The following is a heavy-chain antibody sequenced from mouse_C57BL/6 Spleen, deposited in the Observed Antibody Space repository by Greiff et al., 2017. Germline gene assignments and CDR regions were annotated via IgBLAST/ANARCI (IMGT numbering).Heavy chain of an antibody. Sequence: FQLQQPGAELVKPGASVKLSCKASGYTFTSYWMHWVKQRPGQGLEWIGMVHPNSGSTNYNEKFKSKATLTVDKSSSTAYMQLSSLTSEDSAVYYCARFDYDRVDYWGQGTTLTVSS. V-gene: IGHV1-64*01. CDR2: VHPNSGST. CDR3: ARFDYDRVDY. J-gene: IGHJ2*01. CDR1: GYTFTSYW. D-gene: IGHD2-4*01.